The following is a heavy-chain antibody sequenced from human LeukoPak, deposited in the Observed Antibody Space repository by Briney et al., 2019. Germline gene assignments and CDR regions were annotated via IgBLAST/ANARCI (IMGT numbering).Heavy chain of an antibody. J-gene: IGHJ4*02. CDR2: ISGSGVTT. V-gene: IGHV3-23*01. Sequence: GGSLRLSCAASGFTFSSYAMSWVRQAPGKGLEWVSAISGSGVTTYYADSVKGQFTISRDNSKNALYLQMNSLRAEDTAVYYCAKVIEGGSSDFDYWGQGTLVTVSS. D-gene: IGHD1-26*01. CDR3: AKVIEGGSSDFDY. CDR1: GFTFSSYA.